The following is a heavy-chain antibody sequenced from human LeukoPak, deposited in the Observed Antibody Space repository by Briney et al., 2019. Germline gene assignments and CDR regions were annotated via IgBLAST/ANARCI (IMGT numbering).Heavy chain of an antibody. CDR1: GITLSKYA. V-gene: IGHV3-23*01. CDR2: ISGSGRST. Sequence: GGSLRLSCADSGITLSKYAMSWVRQAPGKGLEWVSDISGSGRSTYYADSVKGRFTISRDNSKNTLYFQMNSLRAEDTAVYYCAKSGYDYLWGSYRFIDDWGQGTLVTVSS. D-gene: IGHD3-16*02. J-gene: IGHJ4*02. CDR3: AKSGYDYLWGSYRFIDD.